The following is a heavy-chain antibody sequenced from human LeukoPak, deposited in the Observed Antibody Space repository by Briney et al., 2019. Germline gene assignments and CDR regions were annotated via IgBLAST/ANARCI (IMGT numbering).Heavy chain of an antibody. J-gene: IGHJ4*02. CDR2: INHGGGT. CDR3: ANLEEWVRY. V-gene: IGHV4-39*02. CDR1: GGSVSRSNYY. D-gene: IGHD1-26*01. Sequence: SETLSLTCNVSGGSVSRSNYYWAWIRQPPGKGLEWIATINHGGGTHENPSLKSRVTISVDTSTNNFSLKPSSVTAADTAVYYCANLEEWVRYCGRGTLVTVSS.